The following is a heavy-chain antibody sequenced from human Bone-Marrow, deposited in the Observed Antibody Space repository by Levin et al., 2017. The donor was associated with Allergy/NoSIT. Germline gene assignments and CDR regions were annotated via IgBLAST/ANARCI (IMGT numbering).Heavy chain of an antibody. D-gene: IGHD2-15*01. CDR1: GFTFDDYG. CDR2: IYSHGGT. J-gene: IGHJ5*02. CDR3: ATRASIGA. V-gene: IGHV3-66*01. Sequence: PGGSLRLSCVASGFTFDDYGMHWVRQGPGKGLEWVSVIYSHGGTSYADSVRGRFTISRDSSKNTVFLQMNSLRADDTAVYYCATRASIGAWGQGTLVTVSS.